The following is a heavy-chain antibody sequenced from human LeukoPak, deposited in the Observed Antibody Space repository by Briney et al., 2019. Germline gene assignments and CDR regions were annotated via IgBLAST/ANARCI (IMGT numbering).Heavy chain of an antibody. V-gene: IGHV4-4*02. J-gene: IGHJ4*02. CDR3: ARGGSYVYFDY. Sequence: SETLSLTCAVSGGSISSSIWWSWVRQPPGKGLEWIAEIYRSGRTNYNPSLRSRVTMSVDKSTNQFSLKLASVTAADTAVYYCARGGSYVYFDYWGQGTLVTVTS. CDR1: GGSISSSIW. CDR2: IYRSGRT. D-gene: IGHD3-16*01.